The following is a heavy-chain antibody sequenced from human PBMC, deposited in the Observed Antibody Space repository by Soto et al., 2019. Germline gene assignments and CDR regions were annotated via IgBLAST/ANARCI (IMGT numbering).Heavy chain of an antibody. V-gene: IGHV3-20*04. CDR1: GFTFGDYG. CDR3: ARDLNWDAFDI. J-gene: IGHJ3*02. Sequence: GGSLRLSCAASGFTFGDYGMSWVRRAPGKGLEWVSGINWNGGSTGYADSVKGRFTISRDNAKNSLYLQMNSLRAEDTALYYCARDLNWDAFDIWGQGTMVTVSS. D-gene: IGHD1-1*01. CDR2: INWNGGST.